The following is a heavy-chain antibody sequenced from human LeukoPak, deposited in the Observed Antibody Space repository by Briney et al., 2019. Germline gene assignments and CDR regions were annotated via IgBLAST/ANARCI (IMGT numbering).Heavy chain of an antibody. CDR2: IIPILGIA. Sequence: GSSVKVSCKASGGTFSSYAISWVRQAPGQGLEWMGRIIPILGIANYAQKFQGRVTITAEKSTSTAYMELSSLRSEDTAVYYCAGLVYSDALPWGQGTLVTVSS. CDR3: AGLVYSDALP. D-gene: IGHD5-18*01. CDR1: GGTFSSYA. J-gene: IGHJ5*02. V-gene: IGHV1-69*04.